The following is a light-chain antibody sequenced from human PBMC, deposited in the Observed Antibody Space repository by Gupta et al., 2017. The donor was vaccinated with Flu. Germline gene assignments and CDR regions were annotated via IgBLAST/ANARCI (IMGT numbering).Light chain of an antibody. J-gene: IGLJ1*01. V-gene: IGLV2-14*01. CDR3: SSIRFSNSLAYV. CDR1: TNDAGGYSF. Sequence: QSALTQPASVSGSPGQSITISCTATTNDAGGYSFISWYQQYPGKAPKLLIYEATLRPSGVSNRFSGSKSDNAASLTISGLQAEDEAEYYCSSIRFSNSLAYVFGSGTSVTVL. CDR2: EAT.